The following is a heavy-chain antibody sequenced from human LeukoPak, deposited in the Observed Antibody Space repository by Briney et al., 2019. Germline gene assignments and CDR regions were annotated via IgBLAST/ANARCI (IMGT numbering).Heavy chain of an antibody. J-gene: IGHJ4*02. V-gene: IGHV3-30*04. CDR2: ISYDGSNK. CDR1: GFTFSSYA. D-gene: IGHD3-22*01. Sequence: GGSLRLSCAASGFTFSSYAMHWVRQAPGKGLEWVAVISYDGSNKYYADSVKGRFTISRDNSKNTLYLQINTLRAGDTAVYHCERELTAFSSGYYYGYWGQGTRVTVSS. CDR3: ERELTAFSSGYYYGY.